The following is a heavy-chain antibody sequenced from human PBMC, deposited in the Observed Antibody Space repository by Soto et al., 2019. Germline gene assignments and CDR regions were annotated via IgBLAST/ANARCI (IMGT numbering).Heavy chain of an antibody. V-gene: IGHV5-51*01. CDR2: IFVGDSDT. CDR3: ATHWGSSVAVRPPGD. Sequence: PGESLKICSKGSGKFFSDYAIAGVRQTPGKGLEWMGVIFVGDSDTRYSPSFEGQVTISADKSISTVYLQWDRLKASETAIYYCATHWGSSVAVRPPGDWGQGTQVTVSS. CDR1: GKFFSDYA. J-gene: IGHJ4*02. D-gene: IGHD6-6*01.